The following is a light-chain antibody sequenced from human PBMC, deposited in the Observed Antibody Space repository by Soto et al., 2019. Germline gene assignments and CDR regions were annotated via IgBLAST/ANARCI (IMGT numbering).Light chain of an antibody. CDR3: QQKDDSPGT. CDR2: DAS. Sequence: EIVLTQSPATLSFSPGDIYPLSRRASQSVSSFLAWYQQKPGQAPRLLIYDASNRATAIPDRFSGSGSGTDFTLTISRLEPEDWAVDYGQQKDDSPGTVGQGTKVDIK. CDR1: QSVSSF. J-gene: IGKJ1*01. V-gene: IGKV3-11*01.